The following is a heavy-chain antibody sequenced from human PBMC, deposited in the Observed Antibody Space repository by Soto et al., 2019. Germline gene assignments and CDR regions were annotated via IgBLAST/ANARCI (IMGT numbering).Heavy chain of an antibody. CDR2: INPSGGST. Sequence: ASVKVSCKASGYTFASYYMHWVRQAPGQGLEWMGIINPSGGSTSYAQKFQGRVTMTRDTSTSTVYMELSSLRSEDTAVYYCARDRKSYGAPDAFDIWGQGTMVTVSS. V-gene: IGHV1-46*01. CDR3: ARDRKSYGAPDAFDI. CDR1: GYTFASYY. D-gene: IGHD1-26*01. J-gene: IGHJ3*02.